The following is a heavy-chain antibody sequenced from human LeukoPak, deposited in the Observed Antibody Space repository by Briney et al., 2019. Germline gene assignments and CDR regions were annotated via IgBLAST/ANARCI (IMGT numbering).Heavy chain of an antibody. CDR3: ASYEDYVWGSYRAQTSGHFDY. V-gene: IGHV3-7*01. CDR1: GFSFSRYW. J-gene: IGHJ4*02. CDR2: IKQDGSEK. Sequence: GGSLRLSCAASGFSFSRYWMSWVRQAPGKGLEWVANIKQDGSEKNYVESVKGRFTISRDNAKNSLYLQMNSLRAEDTAVYYCASYEDYVWGSYRAQTSGHFDYWGQGTLVTVSS. D-gene: IGHD3-16*02.